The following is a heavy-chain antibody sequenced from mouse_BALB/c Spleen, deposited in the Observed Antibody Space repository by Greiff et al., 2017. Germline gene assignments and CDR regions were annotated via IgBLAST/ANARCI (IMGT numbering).Heavy chain of an antibody. CDR1: GFTFSSYY. CDR3: ARRPYGIYFDY. D-gene: IGHD2-1*01. CDR2: INSNGGST. V-gene: IGHV5-6-2*01. J-gene: IGHJ2*01. Sequence: EVMLVESGGGLVKLGGSLKLSCAASGFTFSSYYMSWVRQTPEKRLELVAAINSNGGSTYYPDTVKGRFTISRDNAKNTLYLQMSSLKSEDTALYYCARRPYGIYFDYWGQGTTLTVSS.